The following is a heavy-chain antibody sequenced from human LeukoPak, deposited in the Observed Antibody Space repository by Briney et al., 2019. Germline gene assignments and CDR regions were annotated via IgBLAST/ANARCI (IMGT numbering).Heavy chain of an antibody. CDR3: ARGTVTMVDY. CDR1: GFTDSSNY. D-gene: IGHD3-10*01. CDR2: IYSGGST. V-gene: IGHV3-66*01. Sequence: PGGSLTLSCGASGFTDSSNYMSWARQAPGRGLEWVSVIYSGGSTYYADSVKGRFTISRDNSKNTLFLQMNSLRAGDTAVYYCARGTVTMVDYWGQGTLVTVSS. J-gene: IGHJ4*02.